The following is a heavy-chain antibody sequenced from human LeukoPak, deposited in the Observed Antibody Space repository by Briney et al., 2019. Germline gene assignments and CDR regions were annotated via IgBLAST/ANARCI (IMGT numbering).Heavy chain of an antibody. J-gene: IGHJ4*02. V-gene: IGHV1-8*01. D-gene: IGHD5-12*01. CDR3: ARNLARTGDFDY. CDR1: GYSFISYD. CDR2: MNPNSGST. Sequence: GASVKVSCKASGYSFISYDTNWVRQATGQGLEWLGWMNPNSGSTGYAQNFQGRVSMTRDTSISTAYMELSNLGSEDTAVYYCARNLARTGDFDYWGQGTLVTVSS.